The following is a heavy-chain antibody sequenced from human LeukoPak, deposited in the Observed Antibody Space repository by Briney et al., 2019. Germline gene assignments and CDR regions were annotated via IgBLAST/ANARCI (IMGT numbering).Heavy chain of an antibody. CDR3: GRDLGGRSGY. J-gene: IGHJ4*02. Sequence: GGSLRLSCAASRFIFANYWIHWVRQAPGRGLVWVSHVNNDGSATSYADSVKGRFSISRDNAKNTLYLQMNSLRAEDTAVYYCGRDLGGRSGYWGQGTLVTVSS. D-gene: IGHD1-26*01. CDR2: VNNDGSAT. CDR1: RFIFANYW. V-gene: IGHV3-74*01.